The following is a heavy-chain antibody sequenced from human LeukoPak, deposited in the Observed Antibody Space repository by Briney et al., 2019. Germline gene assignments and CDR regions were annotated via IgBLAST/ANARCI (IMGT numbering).Heavy chain of an antibody. J-gene: IGHJ3*02. Sequence: SETLSLTCTVSGGSISSYHWSRIRQPAGKGLEWIGRIYTSGSTNYNPSLKSRVTMSVDTSKNQFSLKLSSVTAADTAVYYCARAPAGSIAARPRAFDIWGQGTMVTVSS. CDR3: ARAPAGSIAARPRAFDI. D-gene: IGHD6-6*01. CDR2: IYTSGST. V-gene: IGHV4-4*07. CDR1: GGSISSYH.